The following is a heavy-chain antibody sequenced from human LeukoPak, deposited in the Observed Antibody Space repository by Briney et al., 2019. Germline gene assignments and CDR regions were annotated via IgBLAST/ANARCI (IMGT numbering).Heavy chain of an antibody. CDR3: ARGTYPETYGSDYYYGMDV. CDR1: GDSVSSNSAA. Sequence: SQTLSLTCAISGDSVSSNSAAWNWIRQSPSRGLEWLGRTYYRSKWYNDYAVSVKSRITINPDTSKNQFSLQLNSVTPEDTAVYYCARGTYPETYGSDYYYGMDVWGQGTTVTVSS. CDR2: TYYRSKWYN. J-gene: IGHJ6*02. D-gene: IGHD3-10*01. V-gene: IGHV6-1*01.